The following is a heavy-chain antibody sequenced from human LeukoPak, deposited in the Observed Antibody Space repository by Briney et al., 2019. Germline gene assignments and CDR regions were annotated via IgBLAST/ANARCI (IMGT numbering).Heavy chain of an antibody. CDR1: GYTFTNYN. V-gene: IGHV1-2*02. CDR2: INPNRGGI. Sequence: ASVKVSCKASGYTFTNYNINWVRQAPGQGLEWMGWINPNRGGINYAQKFQGRVTMTRDTSISTAYMELSRLRSDDTAVYYCARDWDYYFDYWGQGTLVTVSS. J-gene: IGHJ4*02. CDR3: ARDWDYYFDY. D-gene: IGHD1-26*01.